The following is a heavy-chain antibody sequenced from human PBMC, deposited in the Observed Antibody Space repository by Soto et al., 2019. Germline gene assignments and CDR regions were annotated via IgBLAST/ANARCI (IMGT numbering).Heavy chain of an antibody. CDR2: TYYRSKWYN. D-gene: IGHD1-26*01. J-gene: IGHJ2*01. V-gene: IGHV6-1*01. CDR3: ARNPEAGFGRNRGKYSLWYFDL. Sequence: PSQTLSLTCVISGDSVSSDSAAWNWIRQSPSRGLEWLGRTYYRSKWYNDYAISVKSRITINPDTSKNQFSLQLNSVTPEDTAVYYCARNPEAGFGRNRGKYSLWYFDLWGRGTLVTVSS. CDR1: GDSVSSDSAA.